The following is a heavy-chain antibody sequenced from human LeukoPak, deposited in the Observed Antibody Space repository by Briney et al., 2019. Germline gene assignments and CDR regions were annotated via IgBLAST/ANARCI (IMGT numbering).Heavy chain of an antibody. V-gene: IGHV4-59*01. CDR2: IYYSGST. J-gene: IGHJ1*01. Sequence: PSKTLSLTCAVYGGSFSGYYWSWIRQPPGKGLEWIGYIYYSGSTNYNPSLKSRVTISVDTSKNQFSLKLSSVTAADTAVYYCARLLGSSYYDSSGYYGYAEYFQHWGQGTLVTVSS. CDR1: GGSFSGYY. CDR3: ARLLGSSYYDSSGYYGYAEYFQH. D-gene: IGHD3-22*01.